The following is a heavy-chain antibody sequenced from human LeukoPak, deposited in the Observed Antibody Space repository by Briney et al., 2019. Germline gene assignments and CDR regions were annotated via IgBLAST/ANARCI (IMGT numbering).Heavy chain of an antibody. Sequence: PGRSLRLSCAASGFTFSSYGMHWVRQAPGKGLEWVAVISYDGSNKYYADSVKGRFTISRDNAKNTLFLQMNSLRVDDTAVYYCTRVRSSSWYDYWGQGALVTVSS. CDR2: ISYDGSNK. D-gene: IGHD6-13*01. J-gene: IGHJ4*02. V-gene: IGHV3-30*03. CDR3: TRVRSSSWYDY. CDR1: GFTFSSYG.